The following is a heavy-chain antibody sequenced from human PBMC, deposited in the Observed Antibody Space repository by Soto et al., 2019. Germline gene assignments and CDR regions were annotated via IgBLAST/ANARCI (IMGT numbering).Heavy chain of an antibody. D-gene: IGHD6-19*01. V-gene: IGHV4-34*01. CDR2: INHSGST. Sequence: LSLTCGVYAGSLSGYYWSWIRQPPGKGLEWIGEINHSGSTNYNPSLQSRVTISVDTSKNQFSLKLNSVTAADTAVYYCAREGMKWLATKWLDLWGQGTLVTVSS. J-gene: IGHJ5*02. CDR3: AREGMKWLATKWLDL. CDR1: AGSLSGYY.